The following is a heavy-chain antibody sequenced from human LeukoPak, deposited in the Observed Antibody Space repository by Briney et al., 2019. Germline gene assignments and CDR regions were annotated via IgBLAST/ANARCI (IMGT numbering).Heavy chain of an antibody. CDR1: GYTLTELS. V-gene: IGHV1-2*06. J-gene: IGHJ4*02. D-gene: IGHD3-10*01. Sequence: GASVKVSCKVSGYTLTELSMHWVRQAPGQGLEWMGRINPNSGGTNYAQKFQGRVTMTRDTSISTAYMELSRLRSDDTAVYYCAINYYGSGSYYTPVMFDYWGQGTLVTVSS. CDR2: INPNSGGT. CDR3: AINYYGSGSYYTPVMFDY.